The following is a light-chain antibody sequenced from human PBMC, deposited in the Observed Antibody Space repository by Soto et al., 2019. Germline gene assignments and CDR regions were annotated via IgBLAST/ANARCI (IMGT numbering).Light chain of an antibody. CDR2: AAS. V-gene: IGKV1-39*01. CDR3: QQSHSTPHT. J-gene: IGKJ2*01. Sequence: DIQMTQSPSSLSASVGDRVTITCRASQSIINYVNWYQQKPGKAPDLLVYAASTLQSGVTSRFSGSGSVTDFSLAISSLQPEDFATYYCQQSHSTPHTFGQGTKVEIK. CDR1: QSIINY.